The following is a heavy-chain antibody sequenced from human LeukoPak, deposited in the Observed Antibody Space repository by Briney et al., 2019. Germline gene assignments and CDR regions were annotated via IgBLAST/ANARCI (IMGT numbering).Heavy chain of an antibody. CDR1: NFVFSDFW. V-gene: IGHV3-7*01. Sequence: GGSLRLSCAASNFVFSDFWMTWFRQAPGKGLEWVANIKTDGSETHYVNSVKGRFTISRDNAKNSLHLQMNSLRVEDTAVYYCARDPSPRTSYYYYYMDVWGKGTTVTVSS. CDR3: ARDPSPRTSYYYYYMDV. J-gene: IGHJ6*03. CDR2: IKTDGSET. D-gene: IGHD2-2*01.